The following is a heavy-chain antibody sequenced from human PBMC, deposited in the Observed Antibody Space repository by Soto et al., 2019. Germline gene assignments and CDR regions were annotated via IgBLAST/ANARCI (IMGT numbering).Heavy chain of an antibody. V-gene: IGHV4-39*01. J-gene: IGHJ5*02. CDR1: GGSINRRTSY. Sequence: QLQLQESGPGLVKPSETLSLTCTVSGGSINRRTSYCAWIRQSPGKGPEWMATFYSGSTYYNPSLKSRLTMSVDTSTNQFSLRLRSVAAPVTAVYYCATTRGIAVGGSFDHWGQGTLVTVSS. D-gene: IGHD6-19*01. CDR3: ATTRGIAVGGSFDH. CDR2: FYSGST.